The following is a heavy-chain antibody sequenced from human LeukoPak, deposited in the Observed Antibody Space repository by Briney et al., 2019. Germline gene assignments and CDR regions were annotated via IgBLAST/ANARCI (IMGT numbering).Heavy chain of an antibody. V-gene: IGHV3-30*04. CDR1: RFTSSSYA. CDR2: ISYDGSNK. Sequence: PGGSLRLSCAASRFTSSSYAIHWVRQAPGKGLEWVAVISYDGSNKYYADSVKGRFTISRDNSKNTVYLQMNSLRAEDTAVYYCARDPLQMATITRTFDYWGQGTLVTVSS. CDR3: ARDPLQMATITRTFDY. J-gene: IGHJ4*02. D-gene: IGHD5-24*01.